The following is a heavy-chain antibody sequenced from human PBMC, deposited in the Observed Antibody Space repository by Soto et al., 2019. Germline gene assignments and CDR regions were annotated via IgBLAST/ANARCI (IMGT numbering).Heavy chain of an antibody. D-gene: IGHD5-12*01. J-gene: IGHJ6*02. Sequence: SETLSLTCTVSGGSISSYYWSWIRQRPGKGLEWIGYIYYSGSTNYNPSLKSRVTMSVDTSKNQFSLKLSSVTAADTAVYYCARAEPGGYSEGHYYYGMDVWGQGTTVTVSS. V-gene: IGHV4-59*01. CDR3: ARAEPGGYSEGHYYYGMDV. CDR1: GGSISSYY. CDR2: IYYSGST.